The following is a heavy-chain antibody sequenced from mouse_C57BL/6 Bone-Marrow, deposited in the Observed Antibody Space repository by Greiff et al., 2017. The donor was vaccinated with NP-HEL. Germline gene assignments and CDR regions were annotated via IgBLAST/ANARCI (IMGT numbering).Heavy chain of an antibody. J-gene: IGHJ2*01. V-gene: IGHV5-6*01. CDR1: GFTFSSYG. CDR3: ARHYYSNYFDY. D-gene: IGHD2-5*01. Sequence: EVQGVESGGDLVKPGGSLKLSCAASGFTFSSYGMSWVRQTPDKGLEWVATISSGGSYTYYPDSVKGRFTISRDNAKNTLYLQMSSLKSEDTAMYYCARHYYSNYFDYWGQGTTLTVSS. CDR2: ISSGGSYT.